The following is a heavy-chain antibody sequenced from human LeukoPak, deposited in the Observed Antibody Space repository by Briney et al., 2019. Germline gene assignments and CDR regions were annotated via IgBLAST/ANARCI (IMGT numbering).Heavy chain of an antibody. D-gene: IGHD1-26*01. CDR1: GFTFSSNW. J-gene: IGHJ4*02. CDR2: ISSDGTTT. CDR3: AKDLGRYRNNYFDY. V-gene: IGHV3-74*01. Sequence: PGGSLRLSCAASGFTFSSNWMHWVRQAPGKGLVWVSRISSDGTTTNYADSAKGRFTISRDNAKNTLYLQMNSLRAEDTAVYYCAKDLGRYRNNYFDYWGQGTLVTVSS.